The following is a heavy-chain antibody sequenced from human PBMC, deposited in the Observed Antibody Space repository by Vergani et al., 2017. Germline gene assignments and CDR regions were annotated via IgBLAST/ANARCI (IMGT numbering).Heavy chain of an antibody. V-gene: IGHV3-23*01. CDR2: ISGSGGST. D-gene: IGHD2-2*01. CDR3: AKVPQLEDWFDP. J-gene: IGHJ5*02. CDR1: GFTFSSYA. Sequence: EVQLLESGGGLVQPGGSLRLSCAASGFTFSSYAMSWVRQAPGKGLEWVSAISGSGGSTYYADSVKGRFTISRDNSKHTLYLQMNSLRAEDTAVYYCAKVPQLEDWFDPWGQGTLVTVSS.